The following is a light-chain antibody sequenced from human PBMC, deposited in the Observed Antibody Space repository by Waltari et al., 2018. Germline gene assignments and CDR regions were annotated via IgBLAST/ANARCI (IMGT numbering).Light chain of an antibody. CDR2: DVS. CDR3: SSQSSNNVVL. J-gene: IGLJ2*01. Sequence: QSALTHPASVSGSPGQSVTIFGTGPSNDVGGYNSVSWYQEHPGQAPRVIIYDVSDRPSGVSDRFTGSKSGNTASLTISGLQAEDEADYYCSSQSSNNVVLFGGGTKLTVL. V-gene: IGLV2-14*01. CDR1: SNDVGGYNS.